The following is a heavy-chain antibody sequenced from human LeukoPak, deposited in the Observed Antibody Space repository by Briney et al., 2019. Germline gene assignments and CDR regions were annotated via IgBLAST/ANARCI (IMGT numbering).Heavy chain of an antibody. Sequence: SQTLSLTCTVSGGSISSGYYWGWIRQPPGKGLEWIGSIYHSGSTYYNPSLKSRVTISVDTSKNQFSLKLSSVTAADTAVYYCARGLTMVRGVIGGYWFDPWGQGTLVTVSS. V-gene: IGHV4-38-2*02. CDR1: GGSISSGYY. CDR3: ARGLTMVRGVIGGYWFDP. J-gene: IGHJ5*02. CDR2: IYHSGST. D-gene: IGHD3-10*01.